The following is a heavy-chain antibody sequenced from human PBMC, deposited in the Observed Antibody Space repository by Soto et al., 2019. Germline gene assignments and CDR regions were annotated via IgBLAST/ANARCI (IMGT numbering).Heavy chain of an antibody. D-gene: IGHD2-21*01. CDR2: ISSNGGST. Sequence: GGSLRLSCAASGFTFSSYAMHWVRQAPGKGLEYVSAISSNGGSTYYANSVKGRFTISRDNSKNTLYLQMDSLRAEDTAVYYCASPHAIPLPYWGQGALVTVSS. CDR1: GFTFSSYA. CDR3: ASPHAIPLPY. J-gene: IGHJ4*02. V-gene: IGHV3-64*01.